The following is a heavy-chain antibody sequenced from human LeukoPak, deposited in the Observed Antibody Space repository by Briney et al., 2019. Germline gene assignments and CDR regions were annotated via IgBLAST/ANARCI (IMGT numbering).Heavy chain of an antibody. CDR2: IYYSGST. CDR1: GGSFSTYY. J-gene: IGHJ5*02. CDR3: AKRAITTAGDLWFGP. V-gene: IGHV4-59*08. Sequence: PSETLSLTCTVSGGSFSTYYWSWIRQPPGKGLEWIGNIYYSGSTDYNPSIKSRVTISIDTSKNQFSLKISSVTAADTAVYYCAKRAITTAGDLWFGPWGQGTLVTVSS. D-gene: IGHD6-13*01.